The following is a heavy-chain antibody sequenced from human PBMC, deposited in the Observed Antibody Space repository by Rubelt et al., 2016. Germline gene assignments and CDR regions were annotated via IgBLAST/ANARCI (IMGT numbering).Heavy chain of an antibody. CDR2: IYNTGST. CDR1: GGSISGSNYY. J-gene: IGHJ4*02. Sequence: QLQLQESGPGLVKPSETLSLTCTVSGGSISGSNYYWGWIRQPPGKGLEWIGAIYNTGSTYSNPSLKSRLTISADTSKNQFSLKLSSVTAADTAVYYCAVDILTGTAHWGQGILVTVSS. V-gene: IGHV4-39*01. D-gene: IGHD3-9*01. CDR3: AVDILTGTAH.